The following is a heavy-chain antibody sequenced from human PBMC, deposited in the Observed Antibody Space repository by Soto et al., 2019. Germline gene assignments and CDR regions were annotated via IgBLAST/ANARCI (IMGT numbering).Heavy chain of an antibody. CDR1: GYTFTNYD. CDR2: ISSYNGDT. V-gene: IGHV1-18*01. J-gene: IGHJ4*02. Sequence: QVQLVQSGAEVKKPGASVKVSCKTSGYTFTNYDLTWVRQAPGQGLEWMGSISSYNGDTNYAQKLQGRVTLTTDTSTTTAYMELTSLTSDDTAVYVCARGWELEYWGQGTLVRVSS. CDR3: ARGWELEY. D-gene: IGHD1-26*01.